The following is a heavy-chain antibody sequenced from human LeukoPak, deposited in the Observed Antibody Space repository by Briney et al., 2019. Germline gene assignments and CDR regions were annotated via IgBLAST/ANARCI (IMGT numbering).Heavy chain of an antibody. V-gene: IGHV3-53*01. CDR1: GFTVSSNY. Sequence: PGGSLRLSCAASGFTVSSNYMSWVRQAPGEGLEWVSVIYSGGSTYYADSVKGRFTISRDNSKNTLYLQMNSLRAEDTAVYYCAALLDSSSRSWFDPWGQGTLVTVSS. CDR2: IYSGGST. J-gene: IGHJ5*02. D-gene: IGHD6-13*01. CDR3: AALLDSSSRSWFDP.